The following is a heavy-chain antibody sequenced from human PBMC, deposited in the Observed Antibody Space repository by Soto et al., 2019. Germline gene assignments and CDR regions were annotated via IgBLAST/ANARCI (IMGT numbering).Heavy chain of an antibody. V-gene: IGHV1-46*03. J-gene: IGHJ6*03. CDR1: GYTFTSYY. CDR2: INPSGGST. CDR3: ARDQEPSTLYYDYYYMDV. Sequence: GASVKVSCKASGYTFTSYYIHWVRQAPGQGLEWVGIINPSGGSTSYAQKFQGRVTMTRDTSTSTVYMEVSGLGSEDTAAYYCARDQEPSTLYYDYYYMDVWGKGTTVTVSS.